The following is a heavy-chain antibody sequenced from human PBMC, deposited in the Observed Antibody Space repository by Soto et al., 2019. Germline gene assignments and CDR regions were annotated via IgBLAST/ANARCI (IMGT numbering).Heavy chain of an antibody. CDR3: ARGYFDSGHGYDL. CDR1: GHLFNNHW. D-gene: IGHD3-10*01. J-gene: IGHJ5*02. V-gene: IGHV5-51*01. CDR2: IFTRDSET. Sequence: KVSCKGPGHLFNNHWIGWVRQTPGKGLEWMGLIFTRDSETKTSPSFQGHVSFSVDNSINTVYLQWTSLKTTDTGIYFCARGYFDSGHGYDLWGQGTLVTV.